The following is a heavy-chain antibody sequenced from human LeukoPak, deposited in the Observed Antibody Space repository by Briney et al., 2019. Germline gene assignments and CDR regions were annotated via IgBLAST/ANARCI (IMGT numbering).Heavy chain of an antibody. J-gene: IGHJ4*02. Sequence: TGGSLRLSCAASGFTFSSYEMNWVRQAPGKGLEWVSYISSSGSTIYYADSVKGRFTISGDNAKNSLYLRMNSLRAEDTAVYYCARDYDGSSLMGFDYWGQGTLVTVSS. CDR2: ISSSGSTI. CDR3: ARDYDGSSLMGFDY. CDR1: GFTFSSYE. D-gene: IGHD1-26*01. V-gene: IGHV3-48*03.